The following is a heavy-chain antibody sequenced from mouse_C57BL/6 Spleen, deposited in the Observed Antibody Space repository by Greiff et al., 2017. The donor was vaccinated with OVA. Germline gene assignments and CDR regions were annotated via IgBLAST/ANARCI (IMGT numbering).Heavy chain of an antibody. V-gene: IGHV1-82*01. CDR3: AGSYYSNPFAY. D-gene: IGHD2-5*01. J-gene: IGHJ3*01. Sequence: VQLQQSGPELVKPGASVKISCKASGYAFSSSWMNWVKQRPGKGLEWIGRIYPGDGDTNYNGKFKGKATLTADKSSSTAYMQLSSLTSEDSAVNYCAGSYYSNPFAYWGQGTLVTVSA. CDR2: IYPGDGDT. CDR1: GYAFSSSW.